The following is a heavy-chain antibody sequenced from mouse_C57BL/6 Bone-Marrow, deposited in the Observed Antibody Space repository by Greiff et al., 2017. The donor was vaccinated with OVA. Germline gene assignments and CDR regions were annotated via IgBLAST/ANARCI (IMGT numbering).Heavy chain of an antibody. CDR1: GYTFTDYY. CDR2: INPYNGGT. CDR3: ARGDPLYYFDY. V-gene: IGHV1-19*01. Sequence: EVKLQESGPVLVKPGASVKMSCKASGYTFTDYYMNWVKQSHGKSLEWIGVINPYNGGTSYNQKFKGKATLTVDKSSSTAYMELNSLTSEDSAVYYCARGDPLYYFDYWGQGTTLTVSS. J-gene: IGHJ2*01.